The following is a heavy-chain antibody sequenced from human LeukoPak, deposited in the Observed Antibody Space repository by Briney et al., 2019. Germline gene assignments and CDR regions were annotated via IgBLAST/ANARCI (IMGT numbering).Heavy chain of an antibody. D-gene: IGHD6-6*01. CDR2: INGDGSST. CDR1: GLTFSTCW. J-gene: IGHJ4*02. Sequence: PGGARRLAWEATGLTFSTCWMHWVRQAPGKGLVWVSRINGDGSSTSYADSVRGRFTISRDYAKNTLYLQMNSLRAEDTAVYYCARGGVYSTSAVDYWGQGTLVTVSS. CDR3: ARGGVYSTSAVDY. V-gene: IGHV3-74*01.